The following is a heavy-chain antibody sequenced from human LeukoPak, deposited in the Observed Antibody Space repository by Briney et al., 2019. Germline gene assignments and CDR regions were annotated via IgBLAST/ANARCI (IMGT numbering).Heavy chain of an antibody. CDR3: ASISWGYYYDSSGYYQGDY. CDR1: GYTFASYY. J-gene: IGHJ4*02. CDR2: INPNSGGT. Sequence: RASVKVSCKASGYTFASYYMHWVRQAPGQGLEWMGWINPNSGGTNYAQKFQGRVTMTRDTSISTAYMELSRLRSDDTAVYYCASISWGYYYDSSGYYQGDYWGQGTLVTVSS. V-gene: IGHV1-2*02. D-gene: IGHD3-22*01.